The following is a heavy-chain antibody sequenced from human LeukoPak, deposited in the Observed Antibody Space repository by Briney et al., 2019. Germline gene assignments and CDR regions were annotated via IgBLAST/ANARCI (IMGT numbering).Heavy chain of an antibody. D-gene: IGHD2-15*01. CDR1: GFTFSSYS. J-gene: IGHJ4*02. V-gene: IGHV3-48*04. CDR3: ARDSRGYCSGGSCYSFDY. CDR2: ISSSSITI. Sequence: GGSLRLSCAASGFTFSSYSLNWVRQAPGKGLEWVSFISSSSITIYYADSVKGRFTISRDNAKNSLYLQMNSLRAEDTAVYYCARDSRGYCSGGSCYSFDYWGQGTLVTVSS.